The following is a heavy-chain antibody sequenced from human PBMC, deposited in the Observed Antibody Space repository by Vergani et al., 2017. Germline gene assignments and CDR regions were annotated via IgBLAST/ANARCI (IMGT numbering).Heavy chain of an antibody. J-gene: IGHJ6*03. CDR2: IEHTGRP. CDR3: ARVNTETNGHLYYYYYMDV. V-gene: IGHV4-34*01. D-gene: IGHD4-11*01. Sequence: QVQLQQWGGGLLKPSQTLSLTCVVNGGSFTSYHWTWIRQSPGEGLEWVGDIEHTGRPDYNPSLKIRLTMSVDKSLNPFSLTPKSVTATDTAVYFCARVNTETNGHLYYYYYMDVWGQGTAVTVS. CDR1: GGSFTSYH.